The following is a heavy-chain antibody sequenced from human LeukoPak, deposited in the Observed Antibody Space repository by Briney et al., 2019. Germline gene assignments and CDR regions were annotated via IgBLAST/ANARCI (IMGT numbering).Heavy chain of an antibody. CDR1: GFTFSSYA. CDR3: ARAAYDSGSYIVNHDY. CDR2: IFRDDTT. V-gene: IGHV3-53*01. Sequence: GGSLRLSCAASGFTFSSYAMSWVRQAPGKGLEWVSVIFRDDTTYYADSVKGRFTISRDNSNNTLYLQMSSLRAEDTAVYYCARAAYDSGSYIVNHDYWGQGTLVTVSS. J-gene: IGHJ4*02. D-gene: IGHD3-22*01.